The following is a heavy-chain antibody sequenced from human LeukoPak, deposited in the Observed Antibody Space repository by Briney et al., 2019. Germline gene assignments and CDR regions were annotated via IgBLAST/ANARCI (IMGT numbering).Heavy chain of an antibody. Sequence: GGSLRLSCAASGFTVSSNYMSWVRQAPGKGLEWVSVIYSGGSTYYADSVKGRFTISRDNSKNTLFLQMSSLRTEDTAVYYCASPYSGYDYNFDHWGQGTLVTVSS. D-gene: IGHD5-12*01. V-gene: IGHV3-53*05. CDR1: GFTVSSNY. CDR2: IYSGGST. CDR3: ASPYSGYDYNFDH. J-gene: IGHJ4*02.